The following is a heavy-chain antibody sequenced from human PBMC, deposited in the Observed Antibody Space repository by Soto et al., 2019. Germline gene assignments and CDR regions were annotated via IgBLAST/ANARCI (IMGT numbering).Heavy chain of an antibody. J-gene: IGHJ5*02. V-gene: IGHV4-34*01. Sequence: SETLSGTCGVYGGSFSFYYVSWIRQPPGKGLEWIGEINHSGSTNYNPSLKSRVTISVDTSKNQFSLKLSSVTAADTAVYYCARGIAAAGTCFDPWGQGTLVTVSS. CDR2: INHSGST. CDR3: ARGIAAAGTCFDP. D-gene: IGHD6-13*01. CDR1: GGSFSFYY.